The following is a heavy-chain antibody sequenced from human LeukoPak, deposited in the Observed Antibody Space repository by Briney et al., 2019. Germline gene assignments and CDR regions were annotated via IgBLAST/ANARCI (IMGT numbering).Heavy chain of an antibody. Sequence: PGGSLRLSCAASGFAFSSHSMHWIRQAPGKGLEWVSSICSSGSYKYYADSLKGRSTISRDNADNSVFLQLNSLTVKDTAVYYCAGGMIRVALWCVDFWGVGSLVTVSS. V-gene: IGHV3-21*01. CDR2: ICSSGSYK. CDR1: GFAFSSHS. CDR3: AGGMIRVALWCVDF. D-gene: IGHD4/OR15-4a*01. J-gene: IGHJ4*02.